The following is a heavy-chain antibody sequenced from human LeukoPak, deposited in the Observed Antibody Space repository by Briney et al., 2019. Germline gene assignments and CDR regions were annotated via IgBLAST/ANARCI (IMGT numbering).Heavy chain of an antibody. J-gene: IGHJ6*03. CDR1: GFTFSSYS. CDR3: AKVPTIRYSSGWYWYYMDV. D-gene: IGHD6-19*01. V-gene: IGHV3-21*01. CDR2: ISSSSSYI. Sequence: PGGSLRLSCAATGFTFSSYSMNWVRQAPGKGLEWVSSISSSSSYIYYADSVKGRFTISRDNSKNTLYLQMNSLRAEDTAVYYCAKVPTIRYSSGWYWYYMDVWGKGTTVTVSS.